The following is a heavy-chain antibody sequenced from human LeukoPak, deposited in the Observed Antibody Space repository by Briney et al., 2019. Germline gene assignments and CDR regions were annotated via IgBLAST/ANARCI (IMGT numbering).Heavy chain of an antibody. Sequence: GGFLRLSCAASGFTFSNYWMSWVRQAPGKGLEWVANINQDGSEKYYVDSVRGRFTISRDNAKNSLDLQMNSLRAEDTAVYYCARTRWFGELYFDYWGQGTLVTVSS. D-gene: IGHD3-10*01. CDR2: INQDGSEK. CDR1: GFTFSNYW. V-gene: IGHV3-7*01. J-gene: IGHJ4*02. CDR3: ARTRWFGELYFDY.